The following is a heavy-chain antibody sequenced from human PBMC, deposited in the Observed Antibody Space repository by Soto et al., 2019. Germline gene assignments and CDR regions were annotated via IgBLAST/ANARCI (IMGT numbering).Heavy chain of an antibody. Sequence: GGSLRLSCAASGFTFSSYAMHWVRQAPGKGLEWVAVISYDGSNKYYADSVKGRFTISRDNSKNTLYMQMNSLRAEDTAGYYCARDRDRVVPAALGYYYYYGMDVWGQGTTVTVSS. CDR1: GFTFSSYA. D-gene: IGHD2-2*01. CDR3: ARDRDRVVPAALGYYYYYGMDV. V-gene: IGHV3-30-3*01. CDR2: ISYDGSNK. J-gene: IGHJ6*02.